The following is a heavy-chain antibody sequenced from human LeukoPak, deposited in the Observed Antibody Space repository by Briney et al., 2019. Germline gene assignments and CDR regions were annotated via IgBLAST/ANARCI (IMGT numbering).Heavy chain of an antibody. J-gene: IGHJ4*02. Sequence: GGSLRLSCAASGFTFSSFWMHWVRQVPGKGLVWVSLINADGKNTTYADSVKGRFTISRDNAKNTLYLQMSSLRAEDTAIYYYVYSGYDWTYYFDWWGQGTLVTVSS. CDR3: VYSGYDWTYYFDW. V-gene: IGHV3-74*01. CDR1: GFTFSSFW. D-gene: IGHD5-12*01. CDR2: INADGKNT.